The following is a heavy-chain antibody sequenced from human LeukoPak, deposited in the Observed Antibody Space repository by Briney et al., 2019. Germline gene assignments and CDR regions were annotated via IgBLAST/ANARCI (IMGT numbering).Heavy chain of an antibody. Sequence: GGSLRLSCAVSGFTFSSYAMSWVRQAPGKGLEWVAAISGSGGGTDYADSVKGRFTISRDNSKNTLYLQMDSLRAEDTAVYYCAKGEQWLVLYFQHWGQGTLVTVSS. J-gene: IGHJ1*01. CDR1: GFTFSSYA. V-gene: IGHV3-23*01. CDR3: AKGEQWLVLYFQH. D-gene: IGHD6-19*01. CDR2: ISGSGGGT.